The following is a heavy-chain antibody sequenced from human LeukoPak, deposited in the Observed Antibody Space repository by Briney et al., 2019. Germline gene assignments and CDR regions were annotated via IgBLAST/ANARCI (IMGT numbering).Heavy chain of an antibody. Sequence: PGGSLRLSCAASGFTFSSYAMSWVRQAPGKGLEWVSALTGSGLNTYYADSVKGRFTISRDNSRNTLYLQMNSLRADDTAVYYCAKEPITGGLLDYWGQGTLVTVSS. D-gene: IGHD2-8*02. V-gene: IGHV3-23*01. J-gene: IGHJ4*02. CDR3: AKEPITGGLLDY. CDR1: GFTFSSYA. CDR2: LTGSGLNT.